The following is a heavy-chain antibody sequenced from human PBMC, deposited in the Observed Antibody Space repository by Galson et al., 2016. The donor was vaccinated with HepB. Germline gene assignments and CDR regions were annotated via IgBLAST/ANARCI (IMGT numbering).Heavy chain of an antibody. CDR3: ARENYYGSGSTYYYYGMDV. J-gene: IGHJ6*02. Sequence: SVKVSCKASGYTFTNYAMNWVRRAPGQGLEWMGWINTNTGNPTYAQGFTGRFVFSLDTSVSTAYLQISSLKAEDTAVYYCARENYYGSGSTYYYYGMDVWGQGTTVTVSS. CDR1: GYTFTNYA. CDR2: INTNTGNP. V-gene: IGHV7-4-1*02. D-gene: IGHD3-10*01.